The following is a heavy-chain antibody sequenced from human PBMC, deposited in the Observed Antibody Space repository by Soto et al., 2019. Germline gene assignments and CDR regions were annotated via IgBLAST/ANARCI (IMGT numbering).Heavy chain of an antibody. Sequence: GGSLRLSCAASGFTFSTSGMNWVRQAPGKGLEWVSYISSSSSNIYYAYSVKGRFTISRDNAKNTLYLQMNSLRAEYTAVYYFVNYDYYDSQALPSYWAQRTLVTVSS. CDR2: ISSSSSNI. V-gene: IGHV3-48*01. CDR1: GFTFSTSG. D-gene: IGHD3-22*01. J-gene: IGHJ4*02. CDR3: VNYDYYDSQALPSY.